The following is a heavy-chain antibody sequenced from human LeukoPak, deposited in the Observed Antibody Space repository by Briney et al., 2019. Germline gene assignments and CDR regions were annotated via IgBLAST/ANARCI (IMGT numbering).Heavy chain of an antibody. J-gene: IGHJ4*02. CDR2: IKQDGSEK. Sequence: PGGSLRLSCAASGFTFSSYWMSWVRQAPGKGLEWVANIKQDGSEKYYVDSVKGRFTISRDNAKNSLHLQMNSLRAEDTAVYYCARDLDGDLFDYWGQGTLVTVSS. V-gene: IGHV3-7*01. D-gene: IGHD5-24*01. CDR3: ARDLDGDLFDY. CDR1: GFTFSSYW.